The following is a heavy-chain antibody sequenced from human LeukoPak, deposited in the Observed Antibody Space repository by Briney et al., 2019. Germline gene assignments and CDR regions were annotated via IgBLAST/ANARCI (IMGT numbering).Heavy chain of an antibody. CDR1: GFTFSDYY. D-gene: IGHD3-22*01. CDR2: ISSSGSTI. J-gene: IGHJ4*02. Sequence: GGSLRPSCAASGFTFSDYYMSWIRQAPGKGLEWVSYISSSGSTIYYADSAKGRFTISRDNAKNSLYLQMNSLRAEDTAVYYCARDRGIYYDSSGYPGYWGQGTLVTVSS. CDR3: ARDRGIYYDSSGYPGY. V-gene: IGHV3-11*01.